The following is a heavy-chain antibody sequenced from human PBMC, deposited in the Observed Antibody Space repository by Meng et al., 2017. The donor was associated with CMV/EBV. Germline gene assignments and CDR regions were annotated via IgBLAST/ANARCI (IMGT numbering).Heavy chain of an antibody. Sequence: SETLSLTCTVSGGSISSGDYYWSWIRQPPGKGLEWIGYIYYSGSTYYNPSLKSRVTISVDTSKNQFSLKLSSVTAAGTAVYYCASLLPGGYYGSGSYYNRTRGWFDPWGQGTLVTVSS. D-gene: IGHD3-10*01. CDR3: ASLLPGGYYGSGSYYNRTRGWFDP. J-gene: IGHJ5*02. V-gene: IGHV4-30-4*08. CDR2: IYYSGST. CDR1: GGSISSGDYY.